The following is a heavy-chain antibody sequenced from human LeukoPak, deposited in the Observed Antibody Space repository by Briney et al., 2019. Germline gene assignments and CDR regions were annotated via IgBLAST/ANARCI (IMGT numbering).Heavy chain of an antibody. J-gene: IGHJ6*03. D-gene: IGHD3-10*01. Sequence: ASVKVSCKVSGYTLTELSMHWVRQAPGKGLEWMGGFDPEDGETIYAQKFQGRVTMTEGTSTDTAYMELSSLRSEDTAVYYCATAYYYGSGSYTGWYYYYYMDVWGKGTTVTVSS. CDR1: GYTLTELS. CDR3: ATAYYYGSGSYTGWYYYYYMDV. V-gene: IGHV1-24*01. CDR2: FDPEDGET.